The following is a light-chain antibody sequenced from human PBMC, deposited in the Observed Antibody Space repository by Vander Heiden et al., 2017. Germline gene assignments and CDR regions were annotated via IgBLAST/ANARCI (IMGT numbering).Light chain of an antibody. Sequence: VAVAAGQTARIPCGGNNIGTTSVHWYQQKPGQAPVAVVPDNSDRPSGIPERFSGSTSGNTATPSITTVEVCDEADYYCLVWEKRSEQLVFGGGTKLIVL. J-gene: IGLJ2*01. CDR1: NIGTTS. CDR2: DNS. CDR3: LVWEKRSEQLV. V-gene: IGLV3-21*02.